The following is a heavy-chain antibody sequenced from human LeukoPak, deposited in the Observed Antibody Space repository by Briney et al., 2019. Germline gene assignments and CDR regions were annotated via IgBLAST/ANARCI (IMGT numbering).Heavy chain of an antibody. Sequence: GGSLRLSCAASGFTFSSYWMSWVRQAPGKGLEWVANIKPDGSEKYCADSVKGRFTISRDNAKKSLYLQMNSLRAEDTAVYYCARGDFNDYGDYVDAFEIWGQGTMVTVSA. D-gene: IGHD4-17*01. CDR1: GFTFSSYW. J-gene: IGHJ3*02. CDR2: IKPDGSEK. CDR3: ARGDFNDYGDYVDAFEI. V-gene: IGHV3-7*01.